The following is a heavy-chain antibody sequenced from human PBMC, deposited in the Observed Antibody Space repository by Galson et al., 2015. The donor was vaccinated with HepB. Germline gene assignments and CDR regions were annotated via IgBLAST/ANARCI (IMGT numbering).Heavy chain of an antibody. V-gene: IGHV3-73*01. CDR2: IGSKSDNYAT. Sequence: SLRLSCAGSGFTFSGSAMHWVRQASGRGLEWVGRIGSKSDNYATAYTASVKGRFTISRDESKNTAYLQMNGLKTEDTAVYYCSRMGDPSGYSSTWGQGTLVTVSS. J-gene: IGHJ5*02. CDR1: GFTFSGSA. CDR3: SRMGDPSGYSST. D-gene: IGHD6-19*01.